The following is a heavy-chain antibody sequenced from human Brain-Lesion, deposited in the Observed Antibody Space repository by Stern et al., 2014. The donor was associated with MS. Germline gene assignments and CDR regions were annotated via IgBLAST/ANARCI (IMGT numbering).Heavy chain of an antibody. CDR1: GGSVSSTSYA. CDR3: AGEEDIRYCSGGSCTGNWFDP. Sequence: QVQLVESGPGLVKPSETLSLTCTVAGGSVSSTSYAWAWIRQPPGKGLEWIGTIYYSGNPYYSPSLKSRLTISLDTPKNHFSLQLRSVTAADTAVYYCAGEEDIRYCSGGSCTGNWFDPWGQGTLVTVSS. CDR2: IYYSGNP. V-gene: IGHV4-39*02. J-gene: IGHJ5*02. D-gene: IGHD2-15*01.